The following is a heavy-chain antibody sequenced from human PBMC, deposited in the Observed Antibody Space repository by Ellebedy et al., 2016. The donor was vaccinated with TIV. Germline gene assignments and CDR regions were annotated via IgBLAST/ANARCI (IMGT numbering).Heavy chain of an antibody. V-gene: IGHV3-11*05. CDR1: GFTFSDYY. CDR3: ARDHVAVAGTFDP. CDR2: ISSSSSYT. J-gene: IGHJ5*02. Sequence: GESLKISXAASGFTFSDYYMSWIRQAPGKGLEWVSYISSSSSYTNYADSVKGRFTISRDNAKNSLYLQMNSLRAEDTAVYYCARDHVAVAGTFDPWGQGTLVTVSS. D-gene: IGHD6-19*01.